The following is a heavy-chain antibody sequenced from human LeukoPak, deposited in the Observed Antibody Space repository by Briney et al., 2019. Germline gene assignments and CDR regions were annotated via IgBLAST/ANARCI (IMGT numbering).Heavy chain of an antibody. CDR1: GGSISSYY. CDR3: AREMATISSFDY. J-gene: IGHJ4*02. CDR2: IYYSGSN. V-gene: IGHV4-59*12. Sequence: SETLSPTCTVSGGSISSYYWSWIRQPPGKGLEWIGYIYYSGSNNYNPSLMRRVTISVDTSKNQFSLKLSSVTAADTAVYFCAREMATISSFDYWGQGTLVTVSS. D-gene: IGHD5-24*01.